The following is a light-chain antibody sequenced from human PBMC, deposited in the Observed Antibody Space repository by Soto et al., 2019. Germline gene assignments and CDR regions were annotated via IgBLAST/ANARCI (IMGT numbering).Light chain of an antibody. CDR1: SSNIGAGYD. CDR3: QSYDSGLSGSV. CDR2: GNS. J-gene: IGLJ1*01. Sequence: QSVLTQPPSVSGAPGQRVTISCTGSSSNIGAGYDVHWYQQLPGTAPKLLIYGNSNRPSGVPDRFSGSKSGTSASLAITGLQADDEADYYCQSYDSGLSGSVCGTGTNRTV. V-gene: IGLV1-40*01.